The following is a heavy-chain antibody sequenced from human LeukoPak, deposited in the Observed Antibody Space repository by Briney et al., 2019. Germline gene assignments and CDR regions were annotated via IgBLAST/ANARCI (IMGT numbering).Heavy chain of an antibody. CDR1: GFNVSGNY. V-gene: IGHV3-53*01. CDR2: IYLDGTT. J-gene: IGHJ4*02. CDR3: AREGMKDANFDC. Sequence: GGSLRLSCAASGFNVSGNYMSWVRQAPGKGLEWVSVIYLDGTTYYADSVKGRFTISRDNSKNTLYLQMNSLRAEDTAVFNCAREGMKDANFDCWGQGTLVTVSS.